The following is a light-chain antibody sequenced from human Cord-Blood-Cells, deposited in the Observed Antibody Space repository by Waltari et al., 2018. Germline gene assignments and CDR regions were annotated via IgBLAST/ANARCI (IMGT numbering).Light chain of an antibody. CDR3: QAWDSSTVV. V-gene: IGLV3-1*01. J-gene: IGLJ2*01. Sequence: SYELTQPPSVSVSPGQTASITCPGDKLGDKYACWYQQKPGQSPVLVIYQDSNRPSGIPERFAGSNSGNTATLTISGTRAMDEADYYCQAWDSSTVVFGGGTKVSVL. CDR1: KLGDKY. CDR2: QDS.